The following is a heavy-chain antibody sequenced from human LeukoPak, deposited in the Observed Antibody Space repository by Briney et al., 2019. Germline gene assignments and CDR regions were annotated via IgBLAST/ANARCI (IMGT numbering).Heavy chain of an antibody. CDR3: ARDYIAYDPLDY. Sequence: PGGSLRLSCAASRFTFTTYDMNWVRQAPGKGLEWVSSISSRSTSIYYADSVKGRFTISRDNAKNSLYLQMNSLRAEDTAVYWCARDYIAYDPLDYWGQGTLVTVSS. V-gene: IGHV3-21*01. J-gene: IGHJ4*02. CDR1: RFTFTTYD. CDR2: ISSRSTSI. D-gene: IGHD3-3*01.